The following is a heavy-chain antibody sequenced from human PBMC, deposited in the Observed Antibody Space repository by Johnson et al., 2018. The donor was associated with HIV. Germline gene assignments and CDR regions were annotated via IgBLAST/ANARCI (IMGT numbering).Heavy chain of an antibody. Sequence: QVQLVESGGGMVQPGRSLRLSCAASGFTFSSYGMHWVRQAPGKGLEWVAVISYHGGTKYSADSVKGRFSISRDNSENTVYLQMNSLRAEDTAVYFCAKESGGSGSYYVGDMGDAFDICGQGTMVTVSS. CDR2: ISYHGGTK. J-gene: IGHJ3*02. D-gene: IGHD3-10*01. CDR3: AKESGGSGSYYVGDMGDAFDI. V-gene: IGHV3-30*18. CDR1: GFTFSSYG.